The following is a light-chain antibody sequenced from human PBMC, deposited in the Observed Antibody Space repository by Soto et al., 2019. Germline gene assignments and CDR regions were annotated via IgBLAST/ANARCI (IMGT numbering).Light chain of an antibody. Sequence: EIVMTQSPATLSVSPGVRATLSCRASQSVSSNLAWYQQKPGQAPRPLIYGASTRATGIPARFSGSGSGTEFTLTISSLQSEDFAVYYCQQYNNWPWTFGQGTKVDIK. CDR3: QQYNNWPWT. CDR1: QSVSSN. CDR2: GAS. V-gene: IGKV3-15*01. J-gene: IGKJ1*01.